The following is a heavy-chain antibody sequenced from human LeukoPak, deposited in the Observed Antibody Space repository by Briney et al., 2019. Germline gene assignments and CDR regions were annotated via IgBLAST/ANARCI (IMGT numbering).Heavy chain of an antibody. CDR2: ISSDGSKN. CDR3: AKRLAMTGTYHFDY. Sequence: GRSLRLSCAASGFTFTNYAMHWVRQTPGKGLEWVALISSDGSKNIYADLVKGRFTVSRDNSKNTLYLQMNSLRAEDTAVYYCAKRLAMTGTYHFDYWGQGTLVTVSS. V-gene: IGHV3-30*18. J-gene: IGHJ4*02. CDR1: GFTFTNYA. D-gene: IGHD6-19*01.